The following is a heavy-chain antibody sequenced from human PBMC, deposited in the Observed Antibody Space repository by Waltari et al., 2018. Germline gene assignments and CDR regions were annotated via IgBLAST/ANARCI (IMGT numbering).Heavy chain of an antibody. J-gene: IGHJ4*02. Sequence: EVQLVESGGGLVQPGRSLRLSCAAYGFTFDDYAMHWVRQAPGKGLEWVSGISCNSGSIGYADSVKGRFTISRDNAKNSLYLQMNSLRAEDTAVYYCSRGFCTNGVCQGGIDYWGQGTLVTVSS. CDR1: GFTFDDYA. CDR3: SRGFCTNGVCQGGIDY. V-gene: IGHV3-9*01. CDR2: ISCNSGSI. D-gene: IGHD2-8*01.